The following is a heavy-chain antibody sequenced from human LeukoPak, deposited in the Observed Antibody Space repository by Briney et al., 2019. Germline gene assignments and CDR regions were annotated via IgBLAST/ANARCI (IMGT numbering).Heavy chain of an antibody. D-gene: IGHD3-22*01. V-gene: IGHV3-30-3*02. CDR1: GGTFSSYA. CDR3: AKLEVIRDAFDI. CDR2: ISYDGSNK. J-gene: IGHJ3*02. Sequence: SCKASGGTFSSYAISWVRQAPGKGLEWVAVISYDGSNKKYADSVKGRFTISRDNSKNTLYLQMNSLRAEDTAVYYCAKLEVIRDAFDIWGQGTMVTVSS.